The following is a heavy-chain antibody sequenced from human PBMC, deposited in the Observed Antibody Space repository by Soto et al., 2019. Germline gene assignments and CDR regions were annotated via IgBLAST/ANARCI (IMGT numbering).Heavy chain of an antibody. D-gene: IGHD6-19*01. CDR3: TRVRLSSIRASDY. V-gene: IGHV3-72*01. Sequence: EVQLVESGGGLVQPEGSLRLSCAASGFTFSDHYMNWVRQAPGKGLEWVGRIKKKANRYPTDYAAPVKVRFIISSDDSKNAVFRQMNRLKTDDTAVYYCTRVRLSSIRASDYWWEGILVSVSS. J-gene: IGHJ4*02. CDR2: IKKKANRYPT. CDR1: GFTFSDHY.